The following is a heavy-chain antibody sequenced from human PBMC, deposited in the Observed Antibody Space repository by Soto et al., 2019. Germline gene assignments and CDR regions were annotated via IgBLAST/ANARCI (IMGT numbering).Heavy chain of an antibody. J-gene: IGHJ4*02. D-gene: IGHD3-10*01. CDR2: ISGSGCST. Sequence: GGSLRLSCAASGFTFSSYAMSWVRQAPGKGLEWVSAISGSGCSTYYADSVKGRFTITIDNSKNTLYLQMNSLRAEDTAVYYCASIPAAKRVLLWFGELLYWGQGTLVTVSS. CDR1: GFTFSSYA. V-gene: IGHV3-23*01. CDR3: ASIPAAKRVLLWFGELLY.